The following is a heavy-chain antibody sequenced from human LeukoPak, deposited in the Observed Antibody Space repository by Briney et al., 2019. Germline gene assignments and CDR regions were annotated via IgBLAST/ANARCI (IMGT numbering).Heavy chain of an antibody. CDR1: GYSISSGYY. Sequence: PSETLSLTCTVSGYSISSGYYWGWIRQPPGKGLEWIGSIYHSGKAYYNPSLKSRVTISIDTSKNQFSLKLSSVTAADTALYYCARDENGYVWGSFRAWGQGTLVTVSS. D-gene: IGHD3-16*02. V-gene: IGHV4-38-2*02. J-gene: IGHJ5*02. CDR2: IYHSGKA. CDR3: ARDENGYVWGSFRA.